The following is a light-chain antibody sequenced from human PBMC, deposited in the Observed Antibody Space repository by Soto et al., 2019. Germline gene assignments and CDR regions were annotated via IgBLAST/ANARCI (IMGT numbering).Light chain of an antibody. Sequence: QSALTQPASVSGSPGQSITISCTGTSSDVGGYNYVSWYQQHPGKAPKLLIYEVTYRPSGVSNRFSGSKSGNTASLTISGLQAEDEADYFCGSYTSSNTLVFGTGTKVTV. CDR1: SSDVGGYNY. V-gene: IGLV2-14*03. CDR3: GSYTSSNTLV. J-gene: IGLJ1*01. CDR2: EVT.